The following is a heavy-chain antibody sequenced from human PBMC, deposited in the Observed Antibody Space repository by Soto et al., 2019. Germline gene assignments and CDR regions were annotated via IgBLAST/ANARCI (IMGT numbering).Heavy chain of an antibody. CDR3: ARVRRSYSSGSDRFDH. Sequence: ASVKVSCKASGYTFTSYYMHWVRQAPGQGLEWMGIINPSGGSTSYAQKFQGRVTMTRDTSTSTVYMELSSLRSEDTAVYYCARVRRSYSSGSDRFDHWGQGTLVTVSS. CDR2: INPSGGST. V-gene: IGHV1-46*03. J-gene: IGHJ4*02. D-gene: IGHD6-19*01. CDR1: GYTFTSYY.